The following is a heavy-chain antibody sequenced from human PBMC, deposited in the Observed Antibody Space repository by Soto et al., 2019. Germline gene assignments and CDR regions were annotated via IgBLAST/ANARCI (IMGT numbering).Heavy chain of an antibody. CDR2: IYYSGST. V-gene: IGHV4-30-4*01. J-gene: IGHJ5*02. CDR1: GGSISSGDYY. Sequence: TSETLSLTCTVSGGSISSGDYYWSWIRQPPGKGLEWIGYIYYSGSTYYNPSLKSRVTISVDTSKNQFSLKLSSVTAADTAVYYCARTRTPGLLWFELGVNWFDPWGQGTLVTVSS. D-gene: IGHD3-10*01. CDR3: ARTRTPGLLWFELGVNWFDP.